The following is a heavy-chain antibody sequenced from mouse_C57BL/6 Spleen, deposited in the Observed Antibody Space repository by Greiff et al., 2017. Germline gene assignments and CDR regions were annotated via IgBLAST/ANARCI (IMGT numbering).Heavy chain of an antibody. CDR3: TSRGAYYFDY. CDR2: IDPETGGT. CDR1: GYTFTDYE. D-gene: IGHD3-1*01. V-gene: IGHV1-15*01. J-gene: IGHJ2*01. Sequence: VQLQQSGAELVRPGASVTLSCKASGYTFTDYEMHWVKQTPVHGLEWIGAIDPETGGTAYNQKFKGKAILTADKSSSTAYMELRSLTSEDSAVYYCTSRGAYYFDYWGQGTTLTVSS.